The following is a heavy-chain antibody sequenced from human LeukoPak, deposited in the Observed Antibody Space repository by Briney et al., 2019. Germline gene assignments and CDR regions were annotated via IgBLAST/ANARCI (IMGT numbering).Heavy chain of an antibody. CDR2: INESGST. D-gene: IGHD2-21*01. CDR3: AKETVVVPADDWFGP. V-gene: IGHV4-34*01. CDR1: GGSLSGYY. J-gene: IGHJ5*02. Sequence: SETLSLTCGVSGGSLSGYYWSWIRQSPGKGLEWIGEINESGSTDYNPSLMSRVTISLDTSKNQFSLRLASVTAADTAIYYCAKETVVVPADDWFGPWGQGTLVTVSS.